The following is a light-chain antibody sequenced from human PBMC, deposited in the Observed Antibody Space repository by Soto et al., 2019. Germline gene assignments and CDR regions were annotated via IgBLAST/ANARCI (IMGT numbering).Light chain of an antibody. V-gene: IGKV3-20*01. J-gene: IGKJ1*01. CDR2: GAS. CDR1: QSVSSSY. CDR3: QQYGSSPWT. Sequence: ETLMTQSPANLSLSPGERATLSCRASQSVSSSYLAWYQQKPGQAPRLLIYGASSRATGIPDRFSGSGSGTDFTLTISRLEPEDFAVYYCQQYGSSPWTFGQGTKVDIK.